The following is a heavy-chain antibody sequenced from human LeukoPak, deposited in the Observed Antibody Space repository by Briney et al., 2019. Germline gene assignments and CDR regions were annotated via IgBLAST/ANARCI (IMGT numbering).Heavy chain of an antibody. CDR1: GYTLTELS. V-gene: IGHV1-24*01. D-gene: IGHD3-10*01. J-gene: IGHJ3*02. CDR3: ATGTRSSGAFDI. CDR2: FYPEDGET. Sequence: ASVNVSCKVSGYTLTELSMHWVRQAPGKGLEWMGGFYPEDGETIYAQKFQGRVTMTEDTSTDTAYMELSSLRSEDTAVYYCATGTRSSGAFDIWGQGTMVTVSS.